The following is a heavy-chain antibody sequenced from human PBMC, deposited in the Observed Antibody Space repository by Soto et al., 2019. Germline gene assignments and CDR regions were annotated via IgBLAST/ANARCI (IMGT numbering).Heavy chain of an antibody. Sequence: GASVKVSGKASGYTFTGYYMHWVLQAPGQGLEWMGWINPNSGGTNYAQKFQGRVTMTRDTSISTAYMELSRLRSDDTAVYYCASHSSGYYPFDYWGQGTLVTVSS. D-gene: IGHD3-22*01. CDR3: ASHSSGYYPFDY. J-gene: IGHJ4*02. CDR1: GYTFTGYY. V-gene: IGHV1-2*02. CDR2: INPNSGGT.